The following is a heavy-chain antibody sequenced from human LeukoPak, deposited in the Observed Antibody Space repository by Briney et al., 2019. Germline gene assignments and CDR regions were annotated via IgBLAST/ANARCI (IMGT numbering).Heavy chain of an antibody. Sequence: LETLSLTCTLSGGSISSSSYYSGWIRQPPGKGLEWIGSIYYSGSTYYNPSLKSRVTISVDTSKNQFSLKLSSVTAADTAVYYCASVGPSTPNWFDPWGQGTLVTVSS. CDR1: GGSISSSSYY. CDR3: ASVGPSTPNWFDP. V-gene: IGHV4-39*01. D-gene: IGHD1-26*01. CDR2: IYYSGST. J-gene: IGHJ5*02.